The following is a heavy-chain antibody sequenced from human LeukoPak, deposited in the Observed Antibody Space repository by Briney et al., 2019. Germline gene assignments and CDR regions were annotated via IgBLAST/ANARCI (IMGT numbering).Heavy chain of an antibody. CDR2: IIPILGTA. D-gene: IGHD3-22*01. Sequence: SVKVSCKASGYTFTSYGISWVRQAPGQGLEWMGRIIPILGTANYAQKFQGRVTITADKFTSTAYMEVSSLRSEDTAVYYCARTNYYDSSGYQGAGTYYYGMDVWGQGTTVTVSS. CDR3: ARTNYYDSSGYQGAGTYYYGMDV. V-gene: IGHV1-69*04. CDR1: GYTFTSYG. J-gene: IGHJ6*02.